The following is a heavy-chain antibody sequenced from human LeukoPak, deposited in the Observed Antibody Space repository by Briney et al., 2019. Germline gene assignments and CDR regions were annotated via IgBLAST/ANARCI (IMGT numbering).Heavy chain of an antibody. CDR1: GFTFSSYS. CDR2: ISSSSSTI. Sequence: GGSLRLSCAASGFTFSSYSMNWVRQAPGKGLERVSYISSSSSTIYYADSVKGRFTISRDNAKNSLYLQMNSLRAEDTAVYYCAREPNYYGSGSPDYWGQGTLVTVSS. CDR3: AREPNYYGSGSPDY. D-gene: IGHD3-10*01. J-gene: IGHJ4*02. V-gene: IGHV3-48*04.